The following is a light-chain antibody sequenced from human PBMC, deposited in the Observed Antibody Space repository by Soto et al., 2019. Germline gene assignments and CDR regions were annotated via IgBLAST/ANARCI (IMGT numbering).Light chain of an antibody. V-gene: IGLV2-14*01. J-gene: IGLJ2*01. Sequence: QSALTQPASVSGSPAQSITISCTGTSSDVGGYNYVSWYQQHPGKDPKLMIYDVSNRPSGVSNRFSGSKSGNTASLTISGLQAEDEADYYCSSYTSSSTLVVFGGGNKLTVL. CDR2: DVS. CDR3: SSYTSSSTLVV. CDR1: SSDVGGYNY.